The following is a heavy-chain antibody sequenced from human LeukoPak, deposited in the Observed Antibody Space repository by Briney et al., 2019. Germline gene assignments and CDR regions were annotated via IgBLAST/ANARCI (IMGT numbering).Heavy chain of an antibody. Sequence: SETLSLTCAVSGGSISSGGYSWSWIRQPPGKGLEWIGYIYHSGSTYYNPSPKSRVTISVDRSKNQFSLKLSSVTAADTAVYYCARSRGYSGYDAFDYWGQGTLVTVSS. CDR3: ARSRGYSGYDAFDY. CDR2: IYHSGST. J-gene: IGHJ4*02. CDR1: GGSISSGGYS. V-gene: IGHV4-30-2*01. D-gene: IGHD5-12*01.